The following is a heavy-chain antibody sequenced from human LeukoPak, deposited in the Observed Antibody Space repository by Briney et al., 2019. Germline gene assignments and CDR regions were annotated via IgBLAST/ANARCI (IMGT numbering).Heavy chain of an antibody. CDR2: IYSGGST. V-gene: IGHV3-53*01. CDR1: GFTVSSNY. Sequence: GGSLRLSCAASGFTVSSNYMSWVRQAPGKGLEWVSDIYSGGSTYYADSVKGRFTISRDNAKNSLYLQMNSLRAEDTAVYYCARDNTVTTWESYYYGMDVWGQGTTVTVSS. CDR3: ARDNTVTTWESYYYGMDV. J-gene: IGHJ6*02. D-gene: IGHD4-17*01.